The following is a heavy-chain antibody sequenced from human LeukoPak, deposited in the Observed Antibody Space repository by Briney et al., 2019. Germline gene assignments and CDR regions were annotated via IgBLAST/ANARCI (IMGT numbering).Heavy chain of an antibody. J-gene: IGHJ6*03. CDR3: AREGGSYSRYYYYYYMDV. CDR2: IYYTGNT. Sequence: PSETLSLTCTVSGVSISSSNSYWGWIRQPPGKGLEWIGSIYYTGNTYYNPSLKSRVTISVDTSKNQFSLKLSSVTAADTAVYYCAREGGSYSRYYYYYYMDVWGKGTTVTISS. CDR1: GVSISSSNSY. D-gene: IGHD1-26*01. V-gene: IGHV4-39*07.